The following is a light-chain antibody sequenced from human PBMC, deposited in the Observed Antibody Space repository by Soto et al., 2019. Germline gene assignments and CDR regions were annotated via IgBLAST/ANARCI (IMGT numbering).Light chain of an antibody. V-gene: IGKV3-20*01. CDR3: QQYTPSPFT. Sequence: EIVLTQSPGTLSLSPGERATLYCRASQSVGSNYLAWYQQKPGQAPRVLIYGASSRATGIPDRFSGSGSGADFTLTISRLEPEDFAVYYCQQYTPSPFTFGPGTKVAIK. CDR2: GAS. CDR1: QSVGSNY. J-gene: IGKJ3*01.